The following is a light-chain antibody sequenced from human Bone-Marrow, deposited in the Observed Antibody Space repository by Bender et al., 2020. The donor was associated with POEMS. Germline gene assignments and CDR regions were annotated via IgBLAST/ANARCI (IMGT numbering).Light chain of an antibody. V-gene: IGLV2-14*03. J-gene: IGLJ3*02. CDR1: GSAVAFLNS. CDR2: DVS. Sequence: QSALTQPASVSATPGQSITIPCTGNGSAVAFLNSVSWYQQLPGRAPRLLIFDVSRRTSGISARFSGAKSDTSASLAITGLQAEDEADYYCQSYDSSLSGSWVFGGGTKLTVL. CDR3: QSYDSSLSGSWV.